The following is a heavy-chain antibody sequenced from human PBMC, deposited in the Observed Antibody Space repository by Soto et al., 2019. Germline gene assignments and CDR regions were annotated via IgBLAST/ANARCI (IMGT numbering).Heavy chain of an antibody. CDR2: ISYDGSNK. D-gene: IGHD3-22*01. J-gene: IGHJ4*02. CDR1: GFTFSSYG. V-gene: IGHV3-30*18. CDR3: AKGASSGYYYVFDY. Sequence: QVQLVESGGGVVQPGRSLRLSCAASGFTFSSYGMHWVRQAPGKGLEWVAVISYDGSNKYYADSVKGRFTISRDNSKNTLYVQMNSLRAEDTAVYYCAKGASSGYYYVFDYWGQGALVTVSS.